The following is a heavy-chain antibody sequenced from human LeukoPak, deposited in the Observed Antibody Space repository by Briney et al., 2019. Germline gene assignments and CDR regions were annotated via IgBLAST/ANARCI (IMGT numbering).Heavy chain of an antibody. D-gene: IGHD5-18*01. CDR1: GFTFSSYG. V-gene: IGHV3-30*18. CDR2: ISYDGSNK. J-gene: IGHJ4*02. CDR3: AKDDVDTARRLLVWWIPGEIDY. Sequence: PGRSLRLSCAASGFTFSSYGMHWVRQAPGKGLEWVAVISYDGSNKYYADSVKGRFTISRDNSKNTLYLQMNSLRAEDTAVYYCAKDDVDTARRLLVWWIPGEIDYWGQGTLVTVSS.